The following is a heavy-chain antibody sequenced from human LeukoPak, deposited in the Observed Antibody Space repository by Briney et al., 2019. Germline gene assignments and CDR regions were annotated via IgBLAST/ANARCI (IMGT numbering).Heavy chain of an antibody. V-gene: IGHV4-38-2*02. D-gene: IGHD2-2*01. CDR1: GYSISSGYY. J-gene: IGHJ3*02. CDR3: ARDRSRIVVVPAAMNDAFDI. CDR2: IYHSGST. Sequence: PSGTLSLTCAVSGYSISSGYYWGWIRQPPEKGLECVGGIYHSGSTYYNPSLKSRVTISVDTSKNQFSLKLSSVTAADTAVYYCARDRSRIVVVPAAMNDAFDIWGQGTMVTVSS.